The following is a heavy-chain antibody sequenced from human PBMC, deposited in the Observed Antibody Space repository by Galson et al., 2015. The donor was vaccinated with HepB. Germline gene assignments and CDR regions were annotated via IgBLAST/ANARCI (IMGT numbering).Heavy chain of an antibody. V-gene: IGHV3-74*01. Sequence: SLRLSCAASGFRFSDYWMTRIRQAPGKGLVWVSHINSDESTISHTDSVKGRFTISRDNTKKTLYLQMNSLRVEDTAVYYCARGLRRGCTTSTCSPGYWGQGTLVIVSS. CDR3: ARGLRRGCTTSTCSPGY. CDR2: INSDESTI. J-gene: IGHJ4*02. CDR1: GFRFSDYW. D-gene: IGHD2/OR15-2a*01.